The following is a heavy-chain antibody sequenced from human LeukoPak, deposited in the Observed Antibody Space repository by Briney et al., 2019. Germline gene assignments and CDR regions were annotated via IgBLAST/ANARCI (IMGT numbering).Heavy chain of an antibody. CDR2: IYYSGST. CDR1: GGSISSGDYY. V-gene: IGHV4-31*03. CDR3: ARGVKGLRGAFDI. D-gene: IGHD3-10*01. Sequence: TSETLSLTCTVSGGSISSGDYYWSWIRQHPGKGLEWIGYIYYSGSTYSNPSLKSRLTMSVDISKNQFSLKLSSVTAADTAVYYCARGVKGLRGAFDIWGQGTMVTVSS. J-gene: IGHJ3*02.